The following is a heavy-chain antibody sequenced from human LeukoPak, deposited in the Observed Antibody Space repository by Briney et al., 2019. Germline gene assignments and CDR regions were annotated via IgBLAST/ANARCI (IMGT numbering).Heavy chain of an antibody. CDR2: IYYSGST. CDR1: GGSISSSTYY. CDR3: ARPLSGSSSWHGDAFDI. V-gene: IGHV4-39*01. J-gene: IGHJ3*02. D-gene: IGHD6-13*01. Sequence: SETLSLTCTVSGGSISSSTYYWGWIRQPPGKGLEWIGSIYYSGSTYYNASLKSRVTVSADTSKNQFSLKLSSVTAADTAVYYCARPLSGSSSWHGDAFDIWGQGTMVTVSS.